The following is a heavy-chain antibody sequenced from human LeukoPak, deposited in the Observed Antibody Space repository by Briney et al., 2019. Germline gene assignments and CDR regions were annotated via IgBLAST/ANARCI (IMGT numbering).Heavy chain of an antibody. V-gene: IGHV3-23*01. J-gene: IGHJ4*02. D-gene: IGHD5-12*01. CDR1: GFTFSSSS. CDR2: IGITANII. CDR3: AKDPPRRGYSASPQEN. Sequence: GGSLRLSCAASGFTFSSSSMSWVRQAPGKGLEWISIIGITANIIYYADSVKGRFTISRDNSKNTLYLQMNSLRAEDTAVYYCAKDPPRRGYSASPQENWGQGTLVTVSS.